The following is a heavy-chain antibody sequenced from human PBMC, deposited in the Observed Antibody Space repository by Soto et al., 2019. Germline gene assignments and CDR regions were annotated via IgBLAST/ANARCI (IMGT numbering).Heavy chain of an antibody. CDR3: ARDLLAYDFWSGYYNPYYYGLDV. CDR1: GFSVSSNY. Sequence: EVQLVESGGRLIQPGGSLRLSCAASGFSVSSNYMSWVRQAPGKGLEWVSVIYSGGSIYYADSVKGRFTISRDNSENTLYLQMNSLRAEDTAVYYCARDLLAYDFWSGYYNPYYYGLDVWGQGTTVTVSS. V-gene: IGHV3-53*01. J-gene: IGHJ6*02. CDR2: IYSGGSI. D-gene: IGHD3-3*01.